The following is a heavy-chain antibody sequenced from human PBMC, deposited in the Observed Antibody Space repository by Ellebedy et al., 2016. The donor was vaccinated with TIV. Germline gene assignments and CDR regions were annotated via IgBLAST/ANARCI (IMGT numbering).Heavy chain of an antibody. D-gene: IGHD6-19*01. J-gene: IGHJ4*02. V-gene: IGHV3-30*19. Sequence: GESLKISXAASGFTFSSYGMHWVRQAPGKGLEWVAVISYDGSNKYYADSVKGRFTISRDNSKNTLYLQMNSLRAEDTAVYYCARGSSGWTNYFDYWGQGTLVTVSS. CDR1: GFTFSSYG. CDR3: ARGSSGWTNYFDY. CDR2: ISYDGSNK.